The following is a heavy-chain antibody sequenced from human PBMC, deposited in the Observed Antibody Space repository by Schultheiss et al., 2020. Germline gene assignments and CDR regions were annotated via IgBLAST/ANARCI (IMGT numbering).Heavy chain of an antibody. D-gene: IGHD6-19*01. CDR2: ISAYNGNT. Sequence: ASVKVSCKASGYTFTSYDINWVRQAPGQGLEWMGWISAYNGNTNYAQKLQGRVTMTTDTSTSTAYMELRSLRSDDTAVYYCARDSSGWYMGYFDYWGQGTLVTVSS. CDR3: ARDSSGWYMGYFDY. CDR1: GYTFTSYD. V-gene: IGHV1-18*01. J-gene: IGHJ4*02.